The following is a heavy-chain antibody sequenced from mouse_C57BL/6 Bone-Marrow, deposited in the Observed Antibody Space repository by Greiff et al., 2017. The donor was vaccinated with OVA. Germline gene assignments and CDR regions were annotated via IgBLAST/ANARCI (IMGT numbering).Heavy chain of an antibody. Sequence: VQLQQPGAELVKPGASVKMSCKASGYTFTSYWITWVKQRPGQGLEWIGDIYPGSGRNNYNEKFKSKATLTVDTSSSTAYMQLSSLTSEDSAVYYCARSGITTVEGDFAMDYWGQGTSVTVSS. CDR3: ARSGITTVEGDFAMDY. D-gene: IGHD1-1*01. CDR2: IYPGSGRN. V-gene: IGHV1-55*01. J-gene: IGHJ4*01. CDR1: GYTFTSYW.